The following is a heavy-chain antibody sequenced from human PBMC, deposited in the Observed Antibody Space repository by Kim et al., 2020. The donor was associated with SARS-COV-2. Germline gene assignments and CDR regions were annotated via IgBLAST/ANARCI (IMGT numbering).Heavy chain of an antibody. J-gene: IGHJ3*02. CDR2: IYSGGST. Sequence: GGSLRLSCAASGFTVSSNYMSWVRQAPGKGLEWVSVIYSGGSTYYADSVKGRFTISRDNSKNKLYLQMNSLRAEDTAVYYCARVAPYYDILTGAFDIWG. V-gene: IGHV3-53*01. CDR3: ARVAPYYDILTGAFDI. CDR1: GFTVSSNY. D-gene: IGHD3-9*01.